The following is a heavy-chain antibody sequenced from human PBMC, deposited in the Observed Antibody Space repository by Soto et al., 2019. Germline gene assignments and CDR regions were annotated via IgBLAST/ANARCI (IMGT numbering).Heavy chain of an antibody. CDR3: AGAGVEDCLSTSCQYYSYSYGLDF. D-gene: IGHD2-2*01. CDR1: GFTFSTYG. CDR2: IWYDGRNK. V-gene: IGHV3-33*01. Sequence: GGSLRLSCAASGFTFSTYGMHWVRQAPGKGLEWVAAIWYDGRNKYYADSVKGRFTISRDNSENTLFLQMNSLRAEDTALYYCAGAGVEDCLSTSCQYYSYSYGLDFWGQGTTVTVSS. J-gene: IGHJ6*02.